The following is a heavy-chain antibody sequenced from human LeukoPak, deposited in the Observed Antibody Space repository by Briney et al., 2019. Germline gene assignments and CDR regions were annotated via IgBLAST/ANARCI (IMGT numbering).Heavy chain of an antibody. V-gene: IGHV4-4*07. CDR3: ARTPRRAYCSGGSCYGKFDY. Sequence: SETLSLTCTVSGGSISSYYWSWIRQPAGKGLEWIGRIYTSGSTNYNPSLKSRVTMPVDTSKNQFSLKLSSVTAADTAVYYCARTPRRAYCSGGSCYGKFDYWGQGTLVTVSS. J-gene: IGHJ4*02. D-gene: IGHD2-15*01. CDR1: GGSISSYY. CDR2: IYTSGST.